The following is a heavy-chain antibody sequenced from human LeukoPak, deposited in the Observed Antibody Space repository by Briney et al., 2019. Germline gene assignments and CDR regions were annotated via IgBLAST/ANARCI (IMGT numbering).Heavy chain of an antibody. D-gene: IGHD1-26*01. Sequence: GGSLILSCAASGFTFSNYWMHWVRQAPGKGLVGVSRINSDGSSTSYADSVKGRLTISRDNAKNTLYLEKNNLRSADNAVYYCARDSGSYYYYYMAVWGKGTTVTVSS. CDR2: INSDGSST. V-gene: IGHV3-74*01. CDR3: ARDSGSYYYYYMAV. CDR1: GFTFSNYW. J-gene: IGHJ6*03.